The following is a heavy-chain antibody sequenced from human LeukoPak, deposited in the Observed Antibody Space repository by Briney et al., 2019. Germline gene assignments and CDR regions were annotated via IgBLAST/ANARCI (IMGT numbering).Heavy chain of an antibody. Sequence: GASVKVSCKASGGTFSSYAISWVRQAPGQGLEWMGGIIPIFGTANYAQKLQGRVTMTTDTSTSTAYMELRSLRSDDTAVYYCARVVYGGSYPPGYYFDYWGQGTLVTVSS. J-gene: IGHJ4*02. V-gene: IGHV1-69*05. CDR3: ARVVYGGSYPPGYYFDY. D-gene: IGHD1-26*01. CDR1: GGTFSSYA. CDR2: IIPIFGTA.